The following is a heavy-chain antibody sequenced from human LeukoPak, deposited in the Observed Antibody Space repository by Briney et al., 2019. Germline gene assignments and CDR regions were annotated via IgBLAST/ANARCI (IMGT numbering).Heavy chain of an antibody. CDR1: GYTFTSYG. CDR3: ARDLGQWPFYGMDV. Sequence: ASVKVSCKASGYTFTSYGLSWVRQAPGQGLEWMGWISAYNGNTNYAQKLQGRVTMTTDTSTSTAYMELRSLRSDDTAVYYCARDLGQWPFYGMDVWGQGTTVTVSS. J-gene: IGHJ6*02. D-gene: IGHD6-19*01. V-gene: IGHV1-18*01. CDR2: ISAYNGNT.